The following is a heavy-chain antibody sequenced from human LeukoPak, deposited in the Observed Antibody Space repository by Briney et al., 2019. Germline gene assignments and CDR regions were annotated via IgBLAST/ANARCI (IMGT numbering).Heavy chain of an antibody. D-gene: IGHD5-18*01. CDR1: GGSISSGGYY. CDR2: IYYSGST. V-gene: IGHV4-31*03. J-gene: IGHJ4*02. Sequence: PSETLSLTCTVSGGSISSGGYYWSWIRQHPGKGLEWIGYIYYSGSTYYNPSLKSRVTISVDTSKNQFSLKLTSVTAADTAVYYCARAPSSGYSYDYYFDYWGQGTLVTVSS. CDR3: ARAPSSGYSYDYYFDY.